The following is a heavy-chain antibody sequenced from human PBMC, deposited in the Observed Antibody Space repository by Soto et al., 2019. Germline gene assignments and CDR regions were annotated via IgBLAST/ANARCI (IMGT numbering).Heavy chain of an antibody. J-gene: IGHJ6*03. V-gene: IGHV3-66*01. CDR3: ARDLPAQYSSGWPILYYYYMDV. CDR1: GFTVSSNY. Sequence: EVQLVESGGGLVQPGGSLRLSCAASGFTVSSNYMSWVRQAPGKGLEWVSVIYSGGSTYYADSVKGRFTISRDNSKNTLYLQMNSLRAEDTAVYYCARDLPAQYSSGWPILYYYYMDVWGKGTTVTVSS. CDR2: IYSGGST. D-gene: IGHD6-19*01.